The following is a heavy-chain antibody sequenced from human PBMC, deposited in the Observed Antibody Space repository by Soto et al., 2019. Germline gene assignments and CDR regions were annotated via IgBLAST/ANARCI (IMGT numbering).Heavy chain of an antibody. CDR2: IYYSGST. D-gene: IGHD3-22*01. Sequence: SEMLSLTCTVSGGSISSSGFYWGWIRQPPGKGLEWIGSIYYSGSTFYNPSLKSRVTISADTSNNQFSLRLNSVTAADTAVYYCARQHYYDSSGYYTWNWGQGTLVTVSS. V-gene: IGHV4-39*01. CDR3: ARQHYYDSSGYYTWN. CDR1: GGSISSSGFY. J-gene: IGHJ4*02.